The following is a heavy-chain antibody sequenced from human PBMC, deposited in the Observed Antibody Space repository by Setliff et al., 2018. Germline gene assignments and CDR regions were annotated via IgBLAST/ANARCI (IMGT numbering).Heavy chain of an antibody. CDR2: INWNGGST. V-gene: IGHV3-20*04. CDR3: SRDSGWWCFDN. D-gene: IGHD2-21*01. CDR1: GFTFDDDG. J-gene: IGHJ4*02. Sequence: GGSLRLSCAASGFTFDDDGMSWVSQAPGKGREWVSGINWNGGSTGYADSVKGRFTISRDNAKNSLYLQTNSLRADDTAVYYCSRDSGWWCFDNWGQGTLVTVSS.